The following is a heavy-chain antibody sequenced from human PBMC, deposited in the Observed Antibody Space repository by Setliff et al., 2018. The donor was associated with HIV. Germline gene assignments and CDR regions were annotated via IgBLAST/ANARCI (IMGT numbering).Heavy chain of an antibody. Sequence: ASVKVSCKASGYTFSTYGISWVRQAPGQGLEWMGWISAHNDVTHYAQHLQGRVTMTTDTSTSTAYMELSSLRSEDTAFYYCARSAHDSETGYWGQGTLVTVSS. CDR2: ISAHNDVT. V-gene: IGHV1-18*01. J-gene: IGHJ4*02. D-gene: IGHD5-12*01. CDR1: GYTFSTYG. CDR3: ARSAHDSETGY.